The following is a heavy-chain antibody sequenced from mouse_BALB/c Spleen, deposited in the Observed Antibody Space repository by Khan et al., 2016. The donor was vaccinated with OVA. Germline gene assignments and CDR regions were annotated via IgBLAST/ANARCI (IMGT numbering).Heavy chain of an antibody. D-gene: IGHD1-1*01. Sequence: VQLVQSGRDVVKPGGSLKLSCAASGFTFSTYGMSWVHQTPDKRLEWVATVSTDGHYTYYPDTVKGRFTISRDNSKNTLYLQMSSLKSEDTAMFYCARLDYYAGSGGFAYWGQGTLVTVSA. CDR3: ARLDYYAGSGGFAY. V-gene: IGHV5-6*01. CDR2: VSTDGHYT. J-gene: IGHJ3*01. CDR1: GFTFSTYG.